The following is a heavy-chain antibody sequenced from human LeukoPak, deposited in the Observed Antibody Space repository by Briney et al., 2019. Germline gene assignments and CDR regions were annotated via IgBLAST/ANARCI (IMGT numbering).Heavy chain of an antibody. CDR3: AKERIAVAVLLLDY. CDR1: GFSFKKYG. Sequence: PGGSLRLSCTASGFSFKKYGIHWVRQAPGKGLEWVSAISGSGGSTYYADSVKGRFTISRDNSKNTLYLQMNSLRAEDTAVYYCAKERIAVAVLLLDYWGQGTLVTVSS. V-gene: IGHV3-23*01. J-gene: IGHJ4*02. CDR2: ISGSGGST. D-gene: IGHD6-19*01.